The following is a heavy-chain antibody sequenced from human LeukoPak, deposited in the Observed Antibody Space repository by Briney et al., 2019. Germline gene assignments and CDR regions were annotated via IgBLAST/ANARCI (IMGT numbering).Heavy chain of an antibody. CDR3: AKDRDIVVVVAATGGVAFDI. CDR1: GFTFSSYA. Sequence: GGSLRLSCAASGFTFSSYAMSWVRQAPGKGLEWVSAISGSGGSTYYADSVKGRFTISRDNSKSTLYLQMNSLRAEDTAVYYCAKDRDIVVVVAATGGVAFDIWGQGTMVTVSS. D-gene: IGHD2-15*01. CDR2: ISGSGGST. V-gene: IGHV3-23*01. J-gene: IGHJ3*02.